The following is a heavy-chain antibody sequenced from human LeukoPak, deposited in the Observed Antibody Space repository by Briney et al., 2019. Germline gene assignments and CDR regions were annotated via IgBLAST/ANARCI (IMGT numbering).Heavy chain of an antibody. Sequence: SETLSLTCAVYGGSFNKYYWNWIRQPPGKGLEWIGEINHSRYTNYNPYLKSRVAISVDTSKNQFSLKLSSVTAADTAVYYCARIEVAPIWSQGTLVTVSS. V-gene: IGHV4-34*01. CDR3: ARIEVAPI. D-gene: IGHD5-12*01. CDR2: INHSRYT. CDR1: GGSFNKYY. J-gene: IGHJ4*02.